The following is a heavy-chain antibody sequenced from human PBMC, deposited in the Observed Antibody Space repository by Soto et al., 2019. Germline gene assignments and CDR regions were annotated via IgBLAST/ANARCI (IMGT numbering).Heavy chain of an antibody. D-gene: IGHD3-22*01. CDR1: GGSISSSSYY. CDR2: IYYSGST. CDR3: ARDYGRYDTSGYYFDS. V-gene: IGHV4-31*03. Sequence: PSETLSLTCTVSGGSISSSSYYWGWIRQHPGKGLEWIGHIYYSGSTYYNPSLKSRITISVDRSKNQFSLKLSSVTAADTAVYYCARDYGRYDTSGYYFDSWGQGTLVTVSS. J-gene: IGHJ4*02.